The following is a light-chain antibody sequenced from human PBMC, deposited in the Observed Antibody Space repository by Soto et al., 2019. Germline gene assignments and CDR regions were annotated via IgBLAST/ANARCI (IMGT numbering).Light chain of an antibody. CDR3: QQYNKLPPYT. CDR2: GAS. Sequence: IVMTQSPATLSVSPGERATLSCRASQSVSSNLSWYQQKPGQAPRLLIYGASTRATGIPARFSGSGSGTEFTLTISSLQSEDFAVYYCQQYNKLPPYTFGQGTKLEIK. V-gene: IGKV3-15*01. J-gene: IGKJ2*01. CDR1: QSVSSN.